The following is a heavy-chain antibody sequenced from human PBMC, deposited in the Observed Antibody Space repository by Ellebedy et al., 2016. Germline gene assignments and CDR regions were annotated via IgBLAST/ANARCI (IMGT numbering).Heavy chain of an antibody. V-gene: IGHV4-4*02. CDR3: ARVPEGVTAIPD. J-gene: IGHJ4*02. CDR2: IYHSGSA. Sequence: SETLSLTCAVSGGSISSSNWWSWVRQPPGKGLEWIGEIYHSGSANYNPSLKSRVTISVDKSKNQFSLKLSSVTAADTAVYYCARVPEGVTAIPDWGQGTLVTVSS. D-gene: IGHD2-21*02. CDR1: GGSISSSNW.